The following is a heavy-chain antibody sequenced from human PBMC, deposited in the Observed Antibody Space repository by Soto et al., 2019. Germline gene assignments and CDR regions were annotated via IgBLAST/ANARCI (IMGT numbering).Heavy chain of an antibody. CDR2: IYPGDSDT. Sequence: PGESLKISCKGSGHSFTSYWIGWVRQMPGKGLEWMGIIYPGDSDTRYSPSFQGQVTISADKSISTAYLQWSSLKASDTAIYYCARTAAAGKYHYGVDVWGQGTTVTVSS. J-gene: IGHJ6*02. CDR1: GHSFTSYW. D-gene: IGHD6-13*01. CDR3: ARTAAAGKYHYGVDV. V-gene: IGHV5-51*01.